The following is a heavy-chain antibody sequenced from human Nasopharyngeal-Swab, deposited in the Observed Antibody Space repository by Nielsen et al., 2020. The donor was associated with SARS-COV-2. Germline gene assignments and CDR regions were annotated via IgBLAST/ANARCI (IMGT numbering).Heavy chain of an antibody. J-gene: IGHJ4*02. V-gene: IGHV3-33*06. CDR2: IWYDASKK. CDR1: GFTFSNYG. D-gene: IGHD3-3*01. Sequence: GESLKISCAASGFTFSNYGMHWVRQAPDKGLEWVAVIWYDASKKYYADSVKGRFTISRDNSKNTLYLQMNSLRAEDTAVYYCAKGYDLWGGLDYRGQGTLVTVSS. CDR3: AKGYDLWGGLDY.